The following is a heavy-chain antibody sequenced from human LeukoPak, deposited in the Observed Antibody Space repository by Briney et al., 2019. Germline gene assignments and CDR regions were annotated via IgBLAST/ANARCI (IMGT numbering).Heavy chain of an antibody. CDR1: GFTFSSYA. J-gene: IGHJ3*02. D-gene: IGHD6-19*01. CDR3: ARDEGVSGCFSSAFDI. Sequence: GRSLRLSCAASGFTFSSYAMHWVRQAPGKGLEWVAVISYDGSNKYYADSVKGRFTISRDNSKNTLYLQMNSLRAEDTAVYYCARDEGVSGCFSSAFDIWGQGTMVTVSS. V-gene: IGHV3-30*04. CDR2: ISYDGSNK.